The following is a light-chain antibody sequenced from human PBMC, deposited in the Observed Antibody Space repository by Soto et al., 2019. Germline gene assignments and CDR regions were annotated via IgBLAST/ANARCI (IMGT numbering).Light chain of an antibody. J-gene: IGKJ2*01. CDR2: AAT. V-gene: IGKV1-39*01. CDR1: QSITTY. Sequence: DIQVTQSPSSLSASVGDRVTVTCRSSQSITTYLNWYQQNPGKAPRLLIDAATSLQSGVPSRFSGSGSGTYFTLTISSLQPEDLAIYYCQQSYSTPYTFGQGTKLAIK. CDR3: QQSYSTPYT.